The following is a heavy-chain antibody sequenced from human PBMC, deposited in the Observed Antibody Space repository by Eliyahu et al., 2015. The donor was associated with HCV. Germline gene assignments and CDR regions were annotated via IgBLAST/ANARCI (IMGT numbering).Heavy chain of an antibody. V-gene: IGHV3-30*18. Sequence: QVQLVESGGGVVQPGRSLXLSCAASGFTFXSYGMHWVRQAPGKGLEWVAGISYDGSNKYYADSVKGRFTISRDNSKNTXYLQMNSLRAEDTAVYYCAKTLDCSSTSCFSNFDYWGQGTLVTVSS. J-gene: IGHJ4*02. D-gene: IGHD2-2*01. CDR2: ISYDGSNK. CDR1: GFTFXSYG. CDR3: AKTLDCSSTSCFSNFDY.